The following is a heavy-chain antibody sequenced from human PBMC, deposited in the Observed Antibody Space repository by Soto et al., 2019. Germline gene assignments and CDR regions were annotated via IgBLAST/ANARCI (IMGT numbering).Heavy chain of an antibody. V-gene: IGHV4-34*01. J-gene: IGHJ4*02. CDR3: ARYSGSYSFDY. CDR1: GGSFSGYY. D-gene: IGHD1-26*01. Sequence: SETLSLTCAVYGGSFSGYYWSWIRQPPGKGLEWIGEINHSGSTNYNPSLRSRVTISVDTSKNQFSLKLSSVTAADTAVYYCARYSGSYSFDYWGQGTLVTVSS. CDR2: INHSGST.